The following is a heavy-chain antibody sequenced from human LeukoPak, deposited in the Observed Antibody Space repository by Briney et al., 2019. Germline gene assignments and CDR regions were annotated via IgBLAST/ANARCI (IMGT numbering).Heavy chain of an antibody. CDR1: GYTFPSFD. J-gene: IGHJ4*02. D-gene: IGHD5-18*01. Sequence: ASVKVSCEASGYTFPSFDINWVRQATGQGLEWMGWLNPDTGNTGYAENFRGRVTITMNTSISTAYMELSSLRSEDTAVYYCARGSALRGYSYGFDYWGQGTLITASS. CDR2: LNPDTGNT. V-gene: IGHV1-8*03. CDR3: ARGSALRGYSYGFDY.